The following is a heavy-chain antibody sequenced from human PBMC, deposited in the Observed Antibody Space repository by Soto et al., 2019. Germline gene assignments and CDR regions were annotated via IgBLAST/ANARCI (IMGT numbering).Heavy chain of an antibody. D-gene: IGHD4-17*01. CDR3: VKDFDYADGY. Sequence: GGSLRLSCAASGFTFSNYAMHWVRQAPGKGLEYVSGISSNGGTTYYANSVKGRFTISRDNSKKTLYLQMGSLRAEDMAVYYCVKDFDYADGYWGQGTLVTVSS. CDR1: GFTFSNYA. J-gene: IGHJ4*02. CDR2: ISSNGGTT. V-gene: IGHV3-64*01.